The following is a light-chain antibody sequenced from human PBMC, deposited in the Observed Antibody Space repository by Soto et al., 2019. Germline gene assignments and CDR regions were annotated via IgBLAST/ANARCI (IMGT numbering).Light chain of an antibody. CDR1: SSNIGNNY. J-gene: IGLJ7*01. V-gene: IGLV1-51*01. Sequence: QSVLTQPPSVSAAPGQKVTISCSGSSSNIGNNYVFWYQQLPGTAPKLLIYDNNKRPSGIPDRFSGYKSGTSATLGITGLQTGDEADYYCGTWDNSRSAGVVFGGGTQLTVL. CDR2: DNN. CDR3: GTWDNSRSAGVV.